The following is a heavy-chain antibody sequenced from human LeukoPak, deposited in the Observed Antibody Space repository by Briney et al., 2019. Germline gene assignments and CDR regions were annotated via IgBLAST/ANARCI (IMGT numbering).Heavy chain of an antibody. CDR2: ISAYNGNT. D-gene: IGHD3-22*01. J-gene: IGHJ4*02. Sequence: ASVNVSCKASGYTFTSYGISWVRQAPGQGREWMGWISAYNGNTNYAQKLQGRVTMTTDTSTSTAYMELRSLRSDDTAVYYCATDIHEYYASSGYYREFDYWGQGTLVTVSS. CDR3: ATDIHEYYASSGYYREFDY. CDR1: GYTFTSYG. V-gene: IGHV1-18*01.